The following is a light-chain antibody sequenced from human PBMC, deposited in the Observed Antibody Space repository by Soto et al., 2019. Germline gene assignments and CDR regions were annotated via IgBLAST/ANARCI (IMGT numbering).Light chain of an antibody. V-gene: IGKV1-12*01. J-gene: IGKJ4*01. CDR3: QQASTYPLT. CDR2: AAS. CDR1: QVSSRW. Sequence: DIQMHQSPSSVSASIGDRVTINGRASQVSSRWLAWYQQKPGKAPNLLIYAASTLKSGVPSRFSGSGSGTDFTLTINSLQPEDFATYYCQQASTYPLTFGGGTKVDIK.